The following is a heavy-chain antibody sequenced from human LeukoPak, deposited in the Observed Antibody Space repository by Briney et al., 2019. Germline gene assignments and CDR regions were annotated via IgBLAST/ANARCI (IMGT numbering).Heavy chain of an antibody. J-gene: IGHJ4*02. CDR3: ARRLGGSGSYYY. D-gene: IGHD3-10*01. CDR2: IYYSGST. CDR1: GGSISSSIYY. V-gene: IGHV4-39*01. Sequence: SETLSLTCSVSGGSISSSIYYWGWIRQPPGKGLEWIGSIYYSGSTYYNPSLKSLVTISVDTSKNQFSLKLRSVTAADTAVYYCARRLGGSGSYYYWGQGTLVTVSS.